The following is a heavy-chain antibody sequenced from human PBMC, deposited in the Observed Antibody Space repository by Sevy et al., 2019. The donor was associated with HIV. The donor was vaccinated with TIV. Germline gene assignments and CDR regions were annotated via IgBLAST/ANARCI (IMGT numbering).Heavy chain of an antibody. CDR3: ARDRYYDASGYYYYYDGMDV. Sequence: GGSLRLSCAASGLSVSDNYMNWVRQAPGKGLELVSVIYSDGRTYYADSVKGRFNISRDNSKNTRYLHMNNLRPEDTAVYYCARDRYYDASGYYYYYDGMDVWGQGTTVTVSS. D-gene: IGHD3-22*01. V-gene: IGHV3-66*01. CDR1: GLSVSDNY. CDR2: IYSDGRT. J-gene: IGHJ6*02.